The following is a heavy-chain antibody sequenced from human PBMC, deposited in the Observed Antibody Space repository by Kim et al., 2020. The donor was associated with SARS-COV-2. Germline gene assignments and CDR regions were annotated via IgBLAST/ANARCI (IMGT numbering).Heavy chain of an antibody. V-gene: IGHV3-48*04. CDR3: ARGRLGVDF. CDR1: GFTFSIYS. J-gene: IGHJ4*02. D-gene: IGHD1-26*01. CDR2: ISSTSSTM. Sequence: GGSLRLSCAASGFTFSIYSMNWVRQAPGKGLEWVSYISSTSSTMSYADSVKGRFTISRDNAKNSLYLQMNSLRAEDTAVYYCARGRLGVDFWGQGALVTV.